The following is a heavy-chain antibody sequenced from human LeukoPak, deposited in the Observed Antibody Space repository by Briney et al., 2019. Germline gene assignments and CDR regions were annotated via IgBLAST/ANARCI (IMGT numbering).Heavy chain of an antibody. CDR3: ARAKAEYSANYYFDY. V-gene: IGHV4-34*01. CDR1: GGSFSGYY. J-gene: IGHJ4*02. CDR2: INHSGST. D-gene: IGHD6-6*01. Sequence: SETLSLTCAVYGGSFSGYYWSWIRQPPGKGLEWIGEINHSGSTNYNPSLKSRVTISVDTSKNQFSLKLSSVTAADTAVYYCARAKAEYSANYYFDYWGQGTLVTVSS.